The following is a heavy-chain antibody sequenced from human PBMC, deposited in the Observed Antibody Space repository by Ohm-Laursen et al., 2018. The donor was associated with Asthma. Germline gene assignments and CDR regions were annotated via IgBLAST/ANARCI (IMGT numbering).Heavy chain of an antibody. V-gene: IGHV3-30*03. J-gene: IGHJ4*02. CDR2: ISYDGSNK. CDR3: AREFADYYDSRYFDY. CDR1: GFTFSSYG. Sequence: SLRLSCSASGFTFSSYGMHWVRQAPGKGLEWVAVISYDGSNKYYADSVKGRFTISRDNSKNTLYLQMNSLRAEDTAVYYCAREFADYYDSRYFDYWGQGTLVTVSS. D-gene: IGHD3-22*01.